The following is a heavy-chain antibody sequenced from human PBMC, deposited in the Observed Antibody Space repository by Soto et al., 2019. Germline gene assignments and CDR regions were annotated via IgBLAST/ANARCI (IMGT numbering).Heavy chain of an antibody. CDR3: ARNSGYDLSGTQYYYYGMDV. J-gene: IGHJ6*02. D-gene: IGHD5-12*01. CDR2: IYYSGST. V-gene: IGHV4-59*01. Sequence: SETLSLTCTVSGGSISSYYWSWIRQPPGKGLAWIGYIYYSGSTNYNPSLKSRVTISVDTSKNQFSLKLSSVTAADTAVYYCARNSGYDLSGTQYYYYGMDVWGQGTTVTVSS. CDR1: GGSISSYY.